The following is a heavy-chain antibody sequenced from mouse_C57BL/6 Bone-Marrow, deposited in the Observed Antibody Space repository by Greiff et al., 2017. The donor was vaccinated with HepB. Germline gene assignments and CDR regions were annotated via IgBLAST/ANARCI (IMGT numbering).Heavy chain of an antibody. CDR3: ALYSTQFAY. J-gene: IGHJ3*01. CDR2: IYPRSGNT. V-gene: IGHV1-81*01. CDR1: GYTFTSYG. Sequence: VKLVESGAELARPGASVKLSCKASGYTFTSYGISWVKQRTGQGLEWIGEIYPRSGNTYYNEKFKGKATLTADKSSSTAYMELRSLTSEDSAVYFCALYSTQFAYWGQGTLVTVSA. D-gene: IGHD2-5*01.